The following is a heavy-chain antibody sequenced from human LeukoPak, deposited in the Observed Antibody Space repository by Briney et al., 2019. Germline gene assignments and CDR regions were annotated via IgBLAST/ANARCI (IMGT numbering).Heavy chain of an antibody. CDR3: SKDDSSGQGGYFDY. D-gene: IGHD3-22*01. CDR2: ISWDGGST. J-gene: IGHJ4*02. Sequence: GGSLRLSCAASGFTFDDYAMHWVRQAPGKGLEWVSLISWDGGSTYYADSVKGRFTISRDNSKNSLYLQMNSLRAEDTALYYCSKDDSSGQGGYFDYWGQGTLVTVSS. V-gene: IGHV3-43D*03. CDR1: GFTFDDYA.